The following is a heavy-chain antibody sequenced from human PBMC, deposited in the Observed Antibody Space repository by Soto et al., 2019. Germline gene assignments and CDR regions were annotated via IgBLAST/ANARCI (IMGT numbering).Heavy chain of an antibody. J-gene: IGHJ5*02. Sequence: SETLSLTCNVSGAYVTTYYWSWIRQSPGKGLEWIGYISNSGNTNYNPSLKSRVTISLDTSKNHFSLKMRSATAADTAVYYCARRGSTWYSWFDPWGQGTPVTVSS. CDR3: ARRGSTWYSWFDP. V-gene: IGHV4-59*02. CDR1: GAYVTTYY. D-gene: IGHD6-13*01. CDR2: ISNSGNT.